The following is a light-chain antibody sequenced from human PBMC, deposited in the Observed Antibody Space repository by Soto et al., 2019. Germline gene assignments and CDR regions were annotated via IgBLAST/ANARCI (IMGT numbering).Light chain of an antibody. CDR3: QSYDSSLSAVV. CDR1: SSNIRADYD. J-gene: IGLJ3*02. CDR2: GNS. Sequence: QAVVTQPPSVSGAPGQRVTISCTGSSSNIRADYDVHWYQQLPGTAPKLLIYGNSNRPSGVPDRFSGSKSGTSASLAITGLQAEDEADYYCQSYDSSLSAVVFGGGTQLTVL. V-gene: IGLV1-40*01.